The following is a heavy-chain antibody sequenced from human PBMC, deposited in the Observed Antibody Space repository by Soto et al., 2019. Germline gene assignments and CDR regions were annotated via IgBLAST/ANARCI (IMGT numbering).Heavy chain of an antibody. V-gene: IGHV1-69*06. CDR1: GGTFNRHS. D-gene: IGHD6-13*01. CDR3: ARIIEADIIPSFDP. J-gene: IGHJ5*02. CDR2: VIPIFGTA. Sequence: RASVKVSCKTSGGTFNRHSITWVRQAPGQGLEWMGAVIPIFGTANYAQKFQGRVTMTADISTSTAYMELRSLRSDDTAVYYCARIIEADIIPSFDPWGQGTLVTVSS.